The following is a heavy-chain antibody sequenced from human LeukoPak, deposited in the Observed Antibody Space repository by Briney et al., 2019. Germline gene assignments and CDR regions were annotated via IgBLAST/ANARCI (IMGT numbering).Heavy chain of an antibody. V-gene: IGHV1-58*01. J-gene: IGHJ4*02. D-gene: IGHD5-18*01. CDR1: GFTFTSSA. CDR3: AARLRGYSYGYYFDY. CDR2: IVVGSGNT. Sequence: GASVKVSCKASGFTFTSSAVQWVRQARAQRLEWIGWIVVGSGNTNYAQKFQERVTITRDMSTSTAYMELSSLRSEDTAVYYCAARLRGYSYGYYFDYWGQGTLVTVSS.